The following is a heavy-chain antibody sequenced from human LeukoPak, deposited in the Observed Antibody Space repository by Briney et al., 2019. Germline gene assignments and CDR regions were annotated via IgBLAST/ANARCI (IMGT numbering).Heavy chain of an antibody. CDR3: ARDLMYNVNCAGC. J-gene: IGHJ4*02. Sequence: GGSLRLSCAASGFTFSSYSMYWVRHAPGQGLEWVSSMSSSSSYIFYADSLQGRLTISRDNAKNSLYLQMNSPRAEDTAVYYCARDLMYNVNCAGCWGQGTLVSVSS. D-gene: IGHD1-14*01. CDR1: GFTFSSYS. CDR2: MSSSSSYI. V-gene: IGHV3-21*01.